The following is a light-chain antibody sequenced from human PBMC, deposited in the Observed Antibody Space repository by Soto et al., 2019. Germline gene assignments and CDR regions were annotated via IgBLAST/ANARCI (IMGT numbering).Light chain of an antibody. Sequence: QSALTQPASVSGSPGQSITISCTGTRSDVGSYNLVSWYQQHPGKAPKLMIYEGSKRPSGVSNRFSGSKSGNTASLTISGLQAEDEADYYCCSYAGSSTPYVVFGGGTKLTVL. CDR2: EGS. CDR1: RSDVGSYNL. J-gene: IGLJ2*01. V-gene: IGLV2-23*01. CDR3: CSYAGSSTPYVV.